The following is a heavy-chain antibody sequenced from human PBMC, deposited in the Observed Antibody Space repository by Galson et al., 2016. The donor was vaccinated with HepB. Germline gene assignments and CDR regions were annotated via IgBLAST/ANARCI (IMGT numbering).Heavy chain of an antibody. D-gene: IGHD6-13*01. CDR3: AKERGSIGAVGIDSFDN. Sequence: SLRLSCAASGFTFSTYWMNWVRQAPGKGLEWVANIKQDGSEKYYVDSVKGRFTISRDNAKNSLYLQMNSLRAEDTAAYYCAKERGSIGAVGIDSFDNWGQGTLVTVSS. CDR2: IKQDGSEK. V-gene: IGHV3-7*03. CDR1: GFTFSTYW. J-gene: IGHJ4*02.